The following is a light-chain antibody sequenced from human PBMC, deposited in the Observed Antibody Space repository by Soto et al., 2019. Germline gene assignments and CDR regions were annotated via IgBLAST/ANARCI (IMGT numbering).Light chain of an antibody. J-gene: IGKJ1*01. CDR2: GAS. CDR1: QSVNNRY. V-gene: IGKV3-20*01. Sequence: ILLPQSPGTLSLSPGERATLSCRASQSVNNRYLAWYQQKPGQAPRLLICGASSRATGIPDRFSGGGSGTDFTLTISRVEPEDFAVYYCQQYGRSPRTVGQGTKVDIK. CDR3: QQYGRSPRT.